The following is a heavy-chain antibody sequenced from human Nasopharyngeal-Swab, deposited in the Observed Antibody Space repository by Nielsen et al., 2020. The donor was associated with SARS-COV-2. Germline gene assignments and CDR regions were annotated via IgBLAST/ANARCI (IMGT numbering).Heavy chain of an antibody. J-gene: IGHJ4*02. CDR3: ARAAIGYSSGPFDY. CDR1: GYTFTDYY. Sequence: ASVKVSCKASGYTFTDYYMNWVRQAPAQGLEWMGRINPNSGGTSYAQKFQGRVTLTRDTSIRTAYMELSRLRSDDTAIYYCARAAIGYSSGPFDYWGQGALVTVSS. D-gene: IGHD5-18*01. CDR2: INPNSGGT. V-gene: IGHV1-2*06.